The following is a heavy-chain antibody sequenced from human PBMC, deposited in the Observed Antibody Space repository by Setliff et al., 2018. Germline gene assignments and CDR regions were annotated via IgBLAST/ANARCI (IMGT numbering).Heavy chain of an antibody. CDR2: ILFDGTYK. CDR3: AKNLYSSIWSPLDY. V-gene: IGHV3-30*02. CDR1: GFTFSYYG. D-gene: IGHD6-13*01. Sequence: GGSLRLSCAASGFTFSYYGVHWVRQAPGKGLDWVASILFDGTYKYYAASVKGRFTISRDNSKNTLFLQMGSLRTEDTAVYFCAKNLYSSIWSPLDYWGQGTLVTVSS. J-gene: IGHJ4*02.